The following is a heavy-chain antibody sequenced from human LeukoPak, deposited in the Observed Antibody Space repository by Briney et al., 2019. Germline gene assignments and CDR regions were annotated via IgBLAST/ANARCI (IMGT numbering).Heavy chain of an antibody. V-gene: IGHV3-53*04. CDR1: GFTVSINY. D-gene: IGHD6-19*01. J-gene: IGHJ6*02. CDR3: ARHNIELWLVRDYGMDV. CDR2: IYSGGGT. Sequence: GGSLRLSCAASGFTVSINYMSWVRQAPGKGLEWVSVIYSGGGTYYADSVKGRFTISRHNSKNTLYLQMNSLRAEDTAVYYCARHNIELWLVRDYGMDVWGQGTTVTVSS.